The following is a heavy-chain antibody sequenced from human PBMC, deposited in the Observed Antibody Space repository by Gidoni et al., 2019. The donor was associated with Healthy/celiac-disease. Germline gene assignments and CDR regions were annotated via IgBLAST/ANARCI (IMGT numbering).Heavy chain of an antibody. V-gene: IGHV3-9*03. D-gene: IGHD3-22*01. J-gene: IGHJ2*01. Sequence: EVQRVESGGGLVQPGRSLRLSCAASGFTFADYAMHWVRQAPGKGLEWVSGISWNSGSIGYADSVKGRFTISRDNAKNSLYLQMNSLRAEDMALYYCAKAHYDSSGYYLPYWYFDLWGRGTLVTVSS. CDR3: AKAHYDSSGYYLPYWYFDL. CDR1: GFTFADYA. CDR2: ISWNSGSI.